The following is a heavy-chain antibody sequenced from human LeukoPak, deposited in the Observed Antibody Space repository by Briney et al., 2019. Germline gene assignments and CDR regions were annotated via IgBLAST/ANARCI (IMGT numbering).Heavy chain of an antibody. J-gene: IGHJ4*02. CDR1: GGSISSGGYS. CDR2: IYHSGST. Sequence: SQTLSLTCAVSGGSISSGGYSWSWIRQPPGKGLEWIGYIYHSGSTYYNPSLKSRVTISVDRSKNQFSLKLSSVTAADTAVYYCARVAGIAALVYWGQGTLVTVSS. V-gene: IGHV4-30-2*01. CDR3: ARVAGIAALVY. D-gene: IGHD6-6*01.